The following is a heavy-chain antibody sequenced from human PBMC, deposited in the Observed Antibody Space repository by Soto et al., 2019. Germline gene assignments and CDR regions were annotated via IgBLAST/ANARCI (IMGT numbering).Heavy chain of an antibody. CDR3: VKDHCRGDCYSDPYFDY. Sequence: QVQLVESGGGVVQPGRSLRLSCAASGFMFTTYGLHWVRQAPGKGLEWVAVVWYDGSNQYYADSVKGRFTISRDNSKNILYLEMNSVRVEDTAVYYCVKDHCRGDCYSDPYFDYWGQGTRVTVSS. V-gene: IGHV3-33*06. CDR1: GFMFTTYG. D-gene: IGHD2-21*02. CDR2: VWYDGSNQ. J-gene: IGHJ4*02.